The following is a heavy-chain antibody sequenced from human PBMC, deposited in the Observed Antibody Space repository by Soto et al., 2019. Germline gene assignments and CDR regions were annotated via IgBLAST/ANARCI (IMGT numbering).Heavy chain of an antibody. CDR2: IIPIFGTA. V-gene: IGHV1-69*13. J-gene: IGHJ6*02. D-gene: IGHD2-8*01. Sequence: SVKVSCKASGYTFTSYGISWVRQAPGQGLEWMGGIIPIFGTANYAQKFQGRVTITADESTSTAYMELSSLRSEDTAVYYCARVHRIIGGLMVYVNYGMDVWG. CDR3: ARVHRIIGGLMVYVNYGMDV. CDR1: GYTFTSYG.